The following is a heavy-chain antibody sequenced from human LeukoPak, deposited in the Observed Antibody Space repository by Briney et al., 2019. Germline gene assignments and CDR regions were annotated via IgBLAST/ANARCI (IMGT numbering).Heavy chain of an antibody. CDR2: ISSRSTYI. V-gene: IGHV3-21*01. CDR1: GFTFSSYS. D-gene: IGHD3-3*01. Sequence: GGSLRLSCAASGFTFSSYSMNWVRQAPGKGLEWVSSISSRSTYIYYADSLKGRFTISRDNAKNSLYLQVNSLRAEDTAVYYCARGSRFGVVGRDAFDIWGQGTVVTVSS. J-gene: IGHJ3*02. CDR3: ARGSRFGVVGRDAFDI.